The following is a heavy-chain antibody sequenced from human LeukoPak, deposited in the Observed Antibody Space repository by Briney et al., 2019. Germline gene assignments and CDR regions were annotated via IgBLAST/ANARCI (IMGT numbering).Heavy chain of an antibody. CDR1: GGSISSYY. J-gene: IGHJ6*02. V-gene: IGHV4-59*12. D-gene: IGHD2/OR15-2a*01. CDR2: IYYSGST. Sequence: SETLSLTCTVSGGSISSYYWSWIRQPPGKGLEWIGYIYYSGSTNYNPSLKSRVTISVDTSKNQFSLKLSSVTAADTAVYYCARDSPFPRSLAGLPYYYYYGMDVWGQGTTVTVSS. CDR3: ARDSPFPRSLAGLPYYYYYGMDV.